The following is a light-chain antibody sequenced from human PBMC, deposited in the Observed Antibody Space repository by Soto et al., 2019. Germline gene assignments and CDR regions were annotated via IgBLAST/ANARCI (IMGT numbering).Light chain of an antibody. CDR2: EVK. J-gene: IGLJ1*01. V-gene: IGLV2-14*01. Sequence: QSALTQPASVSGSPGQSITISCTGTSSDVGGYNYVSWYQHHPGKAPKLMIYEVKNRPSGVSNRFSGSKSGNTASLTISGLQAEDEADYYCSSFTSTRTYVFGTGTKLTVL. CDR1: SSDVGGYNY. CDR3: SSFTSTRTYV.